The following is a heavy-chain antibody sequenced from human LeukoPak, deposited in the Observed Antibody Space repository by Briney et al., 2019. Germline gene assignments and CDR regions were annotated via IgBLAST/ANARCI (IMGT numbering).Heavy chain of an antibody. CDR1: GYSISSGYY. J-gene: IGHJ5*02. Sequence: SETLSLTCAVSGYSISSGYYWGWIRQPPGKGLEWIGSIYHSGSTYYNPSLKSRVTISVDTSKNQFSLKLSSVTAADTAVYYCARHQDRGNWFDPWGQGTLVTVSS. D-gene: IGHD2-15*01. V-gene: IGHV4-38-2*01. CDR3: ARHQDRGNWFDP. CDR2: IYHSGST.